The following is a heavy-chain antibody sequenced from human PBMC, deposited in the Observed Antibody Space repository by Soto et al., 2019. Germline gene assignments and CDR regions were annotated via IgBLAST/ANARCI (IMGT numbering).Heavy chain of an antibody. CDR3: ERGPYYYDSSGYYYYYGMDV. Sequence: SVKVSCKASGGTFSSYAISWVRQAPGQGLEWMGGIIPIFGTANYAQKFQGRVTITADESTSTAYMELSSLRSEDTAVYYCERGPYYYDSSGYYYYYGMDVWGKGTTVTVSS. CDR2: IIPIFGTA. D-gene: IGHD3-22*01. J-gene: IGHJ6*04. CDR1: GGTFSSYA. V-gene: IGHV1-69*13.